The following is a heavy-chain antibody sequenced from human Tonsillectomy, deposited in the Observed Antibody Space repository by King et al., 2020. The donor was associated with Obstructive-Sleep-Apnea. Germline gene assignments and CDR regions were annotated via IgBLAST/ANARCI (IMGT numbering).Heavy chain of an antibody. J-gene: IGHJ4*02. D-gene: IGHD6-19*01. CDR3: ARDDSSGYFFDY. CDR1: GFTFSTYN. Sequence: VQLVESGGGLVQPGGSLRLSCAASGFTFSTYNMNWVRQAPGKGLDWVSYISSSSTTLYYADPVKGRFTISRDNAKNPLFLQMNGLRAEETAVYYCARDDSSGYFFDYWGQGTLVTVSS. CDR2: ISSSSTTL. V-gene: IGHV3-48*04.